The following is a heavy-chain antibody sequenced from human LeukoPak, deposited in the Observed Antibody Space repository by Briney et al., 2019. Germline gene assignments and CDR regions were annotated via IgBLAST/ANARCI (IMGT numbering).Heavy chain of an antibody. J-gene: IGHJ4*02. CDR2: IYYSGST. CDR3: AREGKYYEDY. V-gene: IGHV4-39*07. Sequence: SETLSPTCTVSGGSISSSSYYWGWIRQPPGKGLEWIGSIYYSGSTYYNPSLKSRVTISVDTSKNQFSLKLSSVTAADTAVYYCAREGKYYEDYWGQGTLVTVSS. CDR1: GGSISSSSYY. D-gene: IGHD3-22*01.